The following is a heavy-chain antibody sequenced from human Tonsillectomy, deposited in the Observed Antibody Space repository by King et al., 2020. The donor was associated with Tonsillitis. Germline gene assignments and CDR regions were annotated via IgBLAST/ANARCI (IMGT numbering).Heavy chain of an antibody. CDR1: GFTFSSYG. J-gene: IGHJ6*02. D-gene: IGHD4-11*01. CDR3: AKVSVTKPSYYYYGMDV. Sequence: VQLVESGGGVVQPGRSLRLSCAASGFTFSSYGMHWVRQALGKGLEWVAVISYDGSNKYYADSVKGRFTISRDNSKNTLYLQMNSLRAEDTAVYYCAKVSVTKPSYYYYGMDVWGQGTTVTVSS. CDR2: ISYDGSNK. V-gene: IGHV3-30*18.